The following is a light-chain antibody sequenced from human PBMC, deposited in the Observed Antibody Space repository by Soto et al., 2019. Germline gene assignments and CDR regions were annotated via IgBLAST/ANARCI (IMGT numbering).Light chain of an antibody. V-gene: IGKV3-15*01. CDR1: QSVSRN. J-gene: IGKJ1*01. CDR2: AAS. Sequence: EIVMTQSPATLSVSPGERATLSCRASQSVSRNLAWYQQKPGQAPRLLIYAASTRATGVPARFSGSGSGTEFTLTISSLQFEDFAVYYCQQYDNWPRTFGQGTKVDI. CDR3: QQYDNWPRT.